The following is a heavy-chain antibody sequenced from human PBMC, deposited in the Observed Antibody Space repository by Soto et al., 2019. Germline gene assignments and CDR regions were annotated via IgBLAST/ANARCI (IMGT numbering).Heavy chain of an antibody. CDR2: IYPGDSDT. V-gene: IGHV5-51*01. J-gene: IGHJ6*02. CDR1: GYSFTSYW. Sequence: GESLKISCNGSGYSFTSYWIGWVRQMPGKGLEWMGIIYPGDSDTRYSPSFQGQVTISADKSISTAYLQWSSLKASDTAMYYCARLEGITIFGVVISREYYYGMDVWGQGTTVTVSS. CDR3: ARLEGITIFGVVISREYYYGMDV. D-gene: IGHD3-3*01.